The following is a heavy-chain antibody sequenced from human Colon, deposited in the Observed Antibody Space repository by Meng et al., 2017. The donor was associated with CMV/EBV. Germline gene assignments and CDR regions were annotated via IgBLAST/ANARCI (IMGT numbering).Heavy chain of an antibody. CDR2: ISKDGTSI. CDR3: ARDLQLSS. V-gene: IGHV3-30-3*01. J-gene: IGHJ5*02. D-gene: IGHD5-18*01. CDR1: RFAFSFYA. Sequence: GESLKISCAASRFAFSFYAMHWVRQAPGKGLEWVAAISKDGTSIYYAESVKGRFTIFRDNAKNSLHLEMNSLRADDTAVYYCARDLQLSSWGQGTLVTVSS.